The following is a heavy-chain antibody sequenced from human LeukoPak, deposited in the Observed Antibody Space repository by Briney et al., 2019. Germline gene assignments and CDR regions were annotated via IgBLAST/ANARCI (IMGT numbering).Heavy chain of an antibody. CDR1: GFTFSSYE. V-gene: IGHV3-48*03. CDR2: ISSSGSTI. CDR3: AREAPGTFDI. Sequence: PGGSLRLSCAASGFTFSSYEMNWVRQAPGKGLEWVSYISSSGSTIYYADSVKGRFTISRDNAKNSLYLQMNSLRAEDTAVYYCAREAPGTFDIWGQGTVVTVSS. J-gene: IGHJ3*02. D-gene: IGHD6-13*01.